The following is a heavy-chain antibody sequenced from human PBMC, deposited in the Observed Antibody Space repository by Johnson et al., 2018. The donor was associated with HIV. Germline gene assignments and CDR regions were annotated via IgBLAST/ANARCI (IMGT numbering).Heavy chain of an antibody. D-gene: IGHD4-11*01. CDR1: GFTFSSYW. CDR2: IKQDGSEQ. Sequence: VQLVESGGGLVQPGGSLRLSCAASGFTFSSYWMSWVRQAPGKGLEWVANIKQDGSEQYYVDSVKGRFTISRDNAKNSLYLRMNGLRAEDTAVYYCARNEYSNYGGRDAFDIWGQGTMVTVPS. V-gene: IGHV3-7*02. CDR3: ARNEYSNYGGRDAFDI. J-gene: IGHJ3*02.